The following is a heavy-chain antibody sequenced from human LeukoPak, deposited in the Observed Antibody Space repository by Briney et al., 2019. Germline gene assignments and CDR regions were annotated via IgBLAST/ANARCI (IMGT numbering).Heavy chain of an antibody. D-gene: IGHD1-14*01. CDR2: INHGGVT. CDR3: ARGRNWQTFYHYYMDV. CDR1: GGSFSGHY. V-gene: IGHV4-34*01. J-gene: IGHJ6*03. Sequence: SETLSLICGVSGGSFSGHYWTWLRQTPGKGLEWMGEINHGGVTNYNPSLKSRVSISIDTSTNEISLNMSSVTAADTGIYYCARGRNWQTFYHYYMDVWGKGATVTVS.